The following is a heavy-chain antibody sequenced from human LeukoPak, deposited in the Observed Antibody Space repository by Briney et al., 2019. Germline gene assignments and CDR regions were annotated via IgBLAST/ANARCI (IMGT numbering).Heavy chain of an antibody. V-gene: IGHV1-2*04. Sequence: ASVKVSCKASGYTFTGYYMRWVRQAPGQGLEWMGWINPNSGGTNYAQKFQGWVTMTRDTSISTAYMELSRLRSDDTAVYYCAREDTAAGYDYWGQGTLVTVSS. CDR1: GYTFTGYY. D-gene: IGHD6-13*01. CDR3: AREDTAAGYDY. CDR2: INPNSGGT. J-gene: IGHJ4*02.